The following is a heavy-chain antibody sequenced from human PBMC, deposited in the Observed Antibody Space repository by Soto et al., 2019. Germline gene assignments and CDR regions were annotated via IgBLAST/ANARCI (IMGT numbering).Heavy chain of an antibody. V-gene: IGHV2-5*02. CDR3: AHKGPEDGPLDY. CDR1: GFSLSTSGVG. J-gene: IGHJ4*02. Sequence: QITLKESGPTLVRPTQTLTLTCAFSGFSLSTSGVGVGWIRQPPGKALEWLAVIYWDDSKHYSPSLRSRLTITKDTSKNQVVLTMTNMDPMDTGTYYCAHKGPEDGPLDYGGQGTLVTVSS. CDR2: IYWDDSK.